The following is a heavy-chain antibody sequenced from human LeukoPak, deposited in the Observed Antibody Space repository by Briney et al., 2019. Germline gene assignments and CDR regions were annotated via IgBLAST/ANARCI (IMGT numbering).Heavy chain of an antibody. J-gene: IGHJ4*02. CDR1: GFTFSNYG. D-gene: IGHD3-3*01. Sequence: PGGSLRLSCAASGFTFSNYGMHWVRQAPGKGLEWVTLISYDGSNKYYADSVKGRFTISRDNFKNTLYLQMNSLRAEDTAVYYCAKDYRPHDFWSGLVDYWGQGTLVTVSS. CDR3: AKDYRPHDFWSGLVDY. CDR2: ISYDGSNK. V-gene: IGHV3-30*18.